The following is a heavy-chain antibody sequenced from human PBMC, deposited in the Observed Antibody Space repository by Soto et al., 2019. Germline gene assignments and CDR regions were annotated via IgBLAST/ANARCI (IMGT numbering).Heavy chain of an antibody. D-gene: IGHD1-1*01. J-gene: IGHJ6*02. CDR3: AKDGGGNWNDPLYGMDV. Sequence: ETLSLTCTVSGVSISSPHHNWSWIRQYPGKGLEWVSTISGSGGSTYYADSVKGRFTISRDNSKNTLYLQMNSLRAEDTAVYYCAKDGGGNWNDPLYGMDVWGQGTTVTVSS. CDR1: GVSISSPHHN. V-gene: IGHV3-23*01. CDR2: ISGSGGST.